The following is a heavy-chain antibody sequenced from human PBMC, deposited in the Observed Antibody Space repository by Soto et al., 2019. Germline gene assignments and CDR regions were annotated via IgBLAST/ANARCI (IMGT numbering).Heavy chain of an antibody. J-gene: IGHJ4*02. CDR2: ISGSGGST. CDR3: AKDSSGYPGGYFDY. V-gene: IGHV3-23*01. CDR1: GFTFSIYA. D-gene: IGHD3-22*01. Sequence: GGSLSLSCAASGFTFSIYAMSWVRHAPGKGLEWVSAISGSGGSTYYADSVKGRFTISRDNSKNTLYLQMNSLRAEDTAVYYCAKDSSGYPGGYFDYWGQGTLVTVSS.